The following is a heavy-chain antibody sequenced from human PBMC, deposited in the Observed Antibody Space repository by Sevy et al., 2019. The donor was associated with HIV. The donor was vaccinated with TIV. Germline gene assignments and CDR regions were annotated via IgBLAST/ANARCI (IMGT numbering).Heavy chain of an antibody. CDR1: GFTFSSYG. V-gene: IGHV3-30*18. D-gene: IGHD3-3*01. J-gene: IGHJ4*02. CDR2: ISYDGSNN. Sequence: GGSLRLSCAASGFTFSSYGMHWVRQAPGKGLEWVAVISYDGSNNYYADSVKGRFTISRDNSKNTLYLQMNSLRAEDTAVYYCAKEKEQGFLEWLFDYWGQGTLVTVSS. CDR3: AKEKEQGFLEWLFDY.